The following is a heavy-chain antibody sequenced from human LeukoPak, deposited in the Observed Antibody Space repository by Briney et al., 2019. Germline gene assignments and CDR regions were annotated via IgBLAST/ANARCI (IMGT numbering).Heavy chain of an antibody. J-gene: IGHJ4*02. CDR1: GYTFTNYW. CDR2: IYPGDSDT. D-gene: IGHD4-23*01. Sequence: GESLKISCKGSGYTFTNYWIAWVRQMPGKGLEWMGIIYPGDSDTRYSPSFQGHVTISADKSISTAYLQWSSLKASDTAMYYCARRNYGGNSPDYWGQGTLATVSS. V-gene: IGHV5-51*01. CDR3: ARRNYGGNSPDY.